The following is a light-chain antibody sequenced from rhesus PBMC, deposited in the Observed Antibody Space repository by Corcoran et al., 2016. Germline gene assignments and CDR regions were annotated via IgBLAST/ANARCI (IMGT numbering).Light chain of an antibody. CDR2: GAS. J-gene: IGKJ2*01. CDR3: YQHSGGYS. Sequence: QVILTQSPATLSLSPGERATLSCRASQSVSYYLAWYQPKPGQAPRLLIYGASNRSTGIPDSFSGSGSGTDFTLAISSLEPEDVGVYHCYQHSGGYSFGQGTEVEIK. CDR1: QSVSYY. V-gene: IGKV3-10*01.